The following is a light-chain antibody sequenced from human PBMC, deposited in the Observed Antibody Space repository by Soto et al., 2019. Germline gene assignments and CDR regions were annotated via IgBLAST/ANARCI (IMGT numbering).Light chain of an antibody. CDR1: QSVSSY. CDR3: QQRSNWSIT. J-gene: IGKJ5*01. CDR2: DAS. V-gene: IGKV3-11*01. Sequence: EIVLTQSRVTLSLSPGERGTLSCTASQSVSSYLAWYQTKPGQAPRLLIYDASNRATGIPARFSGSGSGTDFTLTISSLEPEDFAVDDGQQRSNWSITFGQGTRLEIK.